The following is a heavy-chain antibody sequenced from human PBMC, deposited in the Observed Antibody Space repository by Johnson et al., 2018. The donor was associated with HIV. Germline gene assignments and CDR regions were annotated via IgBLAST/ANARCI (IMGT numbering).Heavy chain of an antibody. V-gene: IGHV3-66*01. D-gene: IGHD3-10*01. CDR2: IYTGGST. CDR1: GFTVSSNY. J-gene: IGHJ3*02. Sequence: EVQLVESGGGLVQPGGSLRLSCAASGFTVSSNYMSWVRQAPGKGLEWVSVIYTGGSTHYADSVEGRLTISRDNVKNSLYLQMNSLRAEDTALYYCASLVPYYYGRGAFDIWGQGTMVTVSS. CDR3: ASLVPYYYGRGAFDI.